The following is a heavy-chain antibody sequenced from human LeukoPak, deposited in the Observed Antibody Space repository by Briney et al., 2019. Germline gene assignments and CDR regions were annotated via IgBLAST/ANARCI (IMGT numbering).Heavy chain of an antibody. J-gene: IGHJ4*02. CDR3: ARTNYGSGSYFGY. CDR2: ISWNSGSI. D-gene: IGHD3-10*01. Sequence: PGRSLRLSCAASGFTFDDYAMHWVRQAPGKGLEWVSGISWNSGSIGYADSVKGRFTISRDNAKNSLYLQMNSLRAEDTALYYCARTNYGSGSYFGYWGQGTLVTVSS. CDR1: GFTFDDYA. V-gene: IGHV3-9*01.